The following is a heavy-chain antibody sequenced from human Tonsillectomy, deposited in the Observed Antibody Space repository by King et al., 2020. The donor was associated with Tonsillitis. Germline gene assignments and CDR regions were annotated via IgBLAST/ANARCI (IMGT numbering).Heavy chain of an antibody. CDR3: AKDKSEGSGYYPNTGWNYYFDY. V-gene: IGHV3-9*01. CDR1: GFTFDDYA. J-gene: IGHJ4*02. CDR2: ISWNSGSI. Sequence: VQLVESGGGLVQPGRSLRLSCAASGFTFDDYAMHWVRQAPGKGLEWVSGISWNSGSIGYADSVKGRFTISRDNAKNSLYPQMNSLRAEDTALYYCAKDKSEGSGYYPNTGWNYYFDYWGQGTPVTVSS. D-gene: IGHD3-22*01.